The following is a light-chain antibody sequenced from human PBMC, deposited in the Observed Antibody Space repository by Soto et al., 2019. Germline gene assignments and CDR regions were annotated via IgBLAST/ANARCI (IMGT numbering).Light chain of an antibody. V-gene: IGKV1-5*03. CDR3: HHCNPYPWT. J-gene: IGKJ1*01. CDR2: TAS. Sequence: DIQMTQSPSTLSASVVDRVTITCRATQRISSWLAWYQQKPGKAPKLLIYTASSLETGVSSRFSGGGSGTDVTLTISSLQPDSFATSFCHHCNPYPWTFGQGTKVEVK. CDR1: QRISSW.